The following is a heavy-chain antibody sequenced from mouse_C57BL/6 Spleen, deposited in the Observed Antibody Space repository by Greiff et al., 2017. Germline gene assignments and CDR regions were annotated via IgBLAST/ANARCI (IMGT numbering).Heavy chain of an antibody. CDR3: ARTSYDNAWFAY. CDR1: GYTFTSYW. Sequence: QVQLQQPGAELVKPGASVKLSCKASGYTFTSYWMHWVKQRPGRGLEWIGRIDPTSGGTKYNEKFKSKAPLTVDKPSSTAYMQLSSLTSADSAGYYCARTSYDNAWFAYWGQGTLVTVSA. CDR2: IDPTSGGT. D-gene: IGHD2-4*01. J-gene: IGHJ3*01. V-gene: IGHV1-72*01.